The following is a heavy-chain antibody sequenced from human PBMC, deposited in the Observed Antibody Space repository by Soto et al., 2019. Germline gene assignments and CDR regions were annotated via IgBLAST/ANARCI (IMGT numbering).Heavy chain of an antibody. J-gene: IGHJ4*02. CDR1: GFTFSSYD. CDR3: ARDKSPYSSGWHNRHFDY. V-gene: IGHV3-30-3*01. Sequence: QVQLVESGGGVVQPGRSLRLSCAASGFTFSSYDMHWVRQAPGKGLEWVAVISYDGSNKYYADSVKGRFTISRDNSKNTLYLQMNSLRAEDTAVYYCARDKSPYSSGWHNRHFDYWCQGTLVTVSS. D-gene: IGHD6-19*01. CDR2: ISYDGSNK.